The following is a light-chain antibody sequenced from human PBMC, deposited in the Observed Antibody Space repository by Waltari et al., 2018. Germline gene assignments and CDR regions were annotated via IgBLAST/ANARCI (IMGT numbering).Light chain of an antibody. J-gene: IGLJ1*01. V-gene: IGLV2-14*03. CDR3: SSYTSSSPPFL. CDR2: DVS. Sequence: QSALTQPASVSGSPGQSTTISCTGTSRYAGGFSYAPRYQQHPGKAPKLMIYDVSNRPSGVSNRFSGSKSGKTASLTISGLQAEDEADYYCSSYTSSSPPFLFGTGTKVTVL. CDR1: SRYAGGFSY.